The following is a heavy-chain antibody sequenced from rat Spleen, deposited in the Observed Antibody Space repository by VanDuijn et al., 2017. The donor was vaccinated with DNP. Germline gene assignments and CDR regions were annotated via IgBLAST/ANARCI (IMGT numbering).Heavy chain of an antibody. J-gene: IGHJ2*01. CDR3: ARHVLPLRVWDY. Sequence: EVQVVESGGGLVQPGRSLKLSCAASGFTFSDYYMTWVRQAPAKGLEWVAYVNFDGGSSYYGDSVKGRFTISRDNTKSTLYLQMNSLRSEDMATYYCARHVLPLRVWDYWGQGVMVTVSS. CDR1: GFTFSDYY. CDR2: VNFDGGSS. V-gene: IGHV5-22*01. D-gene: IGHD1-3*01.